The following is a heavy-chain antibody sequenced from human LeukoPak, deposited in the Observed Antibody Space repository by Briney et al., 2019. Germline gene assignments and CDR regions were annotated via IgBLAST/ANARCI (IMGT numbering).Heavy chain of an antibody. CDR1: VYTFTNFY. CDR2: INPSGGST. V-gene: IGHV1-46*01. D-gene: IGHD3-22*01. CDR3: ARGGFAGFLPDSSGYYYSG. Sequence: GASVKVSCKASVYTFTNFYMHWVRQAPGQGLEWMGIINPSGGSTSYAQKFQGRVTMTRDTSTSTVYMELSSLRSEDTAVYYCARGGFAGFLPDSSGYYYSGWGQGTLVTVSS. J-gene: IGHJ4*02.